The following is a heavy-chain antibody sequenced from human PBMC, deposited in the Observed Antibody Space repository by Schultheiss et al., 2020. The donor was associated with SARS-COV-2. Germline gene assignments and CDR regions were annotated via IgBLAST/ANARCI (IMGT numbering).Heavy chain of an antibody. CDR2: IYYSGRT. D-gene: IGHD3-10*01. CDR1: GGSISNYY. Sequence: SQTLSLTCAVSGGSISNYYWSWIRQPPGKGLEWIGSIYYSGRTYYNPSLKSRVTISVDTSKNQFSLKLSSVTAADTAVYYCTRARGSGSYFDFWGQGTLVTVSS. V-gene: IGHV4-59*05. CDR3: TRARGSGSYFDF. J-gene: IGHJ4*02.